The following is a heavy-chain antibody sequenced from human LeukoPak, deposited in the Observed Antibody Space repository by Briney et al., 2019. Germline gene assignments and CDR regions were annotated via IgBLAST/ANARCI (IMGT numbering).Heavy chain of an antibody. CDR1: GFTFDDYA. CDR3: AKEWQWQLLIVDS. D-gene: IGHD1-26*01. Sequence: GSLRLSFAASGFTFDDYAMHWVRQAPGMGLEWMAFIRYDGGNKYYADTVKGRFTIFRDNSKNTLYLQMNSVRADDTAVYYCAKEWQWQLLIVDSWGQGTLVTVSS. J-gene: IGHJ4*02. V-gene: IGHV3-30*02. CDR2: IRYDGGNK.